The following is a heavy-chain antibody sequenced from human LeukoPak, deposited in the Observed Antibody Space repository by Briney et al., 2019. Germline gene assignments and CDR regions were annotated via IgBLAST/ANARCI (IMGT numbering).Heavy chain of an antibody. CDR1: GGTSKNYG. V-gene: IGHV1-8*01. Sequence: ASVKVSCKASGGTSKNYGISWVRLAPGQGLEWVGWLKPNSGNTGYAERFQGRVTFPRESPTSTAYMEVTRLRSEDTAVYYCARAPSRSFDIWGQGTMVTVSS. CDR2: LKPNSGNT. CDR3: ARAPSRSFDI. D-gene: IGHD3-16*02. J-gene: IGHJ3*02.